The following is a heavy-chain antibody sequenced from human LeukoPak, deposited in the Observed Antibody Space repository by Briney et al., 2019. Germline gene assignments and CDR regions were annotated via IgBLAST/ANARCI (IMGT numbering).Heavy chain of an antibody. CDR2: ISGSGITT. V-gene: IGHV3-23*01. CDR3: AKGSGSTSSYYFDY. J-gene: IGHJ4*02. CDR1: GFTFSSYA. D-gene: IGHD2-2*01. Sequence: GGSLRLSCAVSGFTFSSYAMSWVRQAPGRGLEWVSTISGSGITTSYADSVKGRFTISKDNSKNTLYLQMNSLRAEDTAVYYCAKGSGSTSSYYFDYWGQGTLVTVSS.